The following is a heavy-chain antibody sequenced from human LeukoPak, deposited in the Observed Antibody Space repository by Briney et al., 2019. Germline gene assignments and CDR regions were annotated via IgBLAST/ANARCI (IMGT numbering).Heavy chain of an antibody. CDR3: ARPLGGSSYPLAY. CDR2: ISTSGST. CDR1: GGFIGTFY. V-gene: IGHV4-4*09. Sequence: SETLSLTCTVSGGFIGTFYWTWIRQPPGKGLEWIGYISTSGSTKYNPSLKSRVTISLDTSKNQFSLRLSSVTAADTAVYYCARPLGGSSYPLAYWGQGTWPSSPQ. J-gene: IGHJ4*02. D-gene: IGHD1-26*01.